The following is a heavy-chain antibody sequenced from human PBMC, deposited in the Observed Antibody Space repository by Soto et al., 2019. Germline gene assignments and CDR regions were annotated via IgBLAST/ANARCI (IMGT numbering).Heavy chain of an antibody. V-gene: IGHV4-59*08. CDR1: GGSISSFF. D-gene: IGHD1-26*01. Sequence: SETLSLTCTVSGGSISSFFWSRIRQPPGKGLEWIGYIYYSGSTNYNPSLKSRVTISVDTSKNQFSLKLSSATAADTAVYYCARHGGSYSFDYWGQGTLVTVSS. CDR2: IYYSGST. J-gene: IGHJ4*02. CDR3: ARHGGSYSFDY.